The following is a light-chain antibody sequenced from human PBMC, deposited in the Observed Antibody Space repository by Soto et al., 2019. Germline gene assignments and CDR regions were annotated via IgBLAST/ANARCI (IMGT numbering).Light chain of an antibody. CDR1: QDINSY. Sequence: DIQLTQSPSFLSASVGDRVTITCRASQDINSYLVWYQQKPGKAPELLISASSTLQSGVPSRFSGSGSGTEFTLTISSLQPEDFATYYGQQLNIYPLIFGGGTKVEIK. J-gene: IGKJ4*01. V-gene: IGKV1-9*01. CDR2: ASS. CDR3: QQLNIYPLI.